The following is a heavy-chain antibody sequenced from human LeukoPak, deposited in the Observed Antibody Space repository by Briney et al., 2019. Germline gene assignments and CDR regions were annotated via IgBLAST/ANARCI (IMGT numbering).Heavy chain of an antibody. CDR1: GFTFSSYS. CDR2: ITGSTSTI. Sequence: GGSLRLSCAASGFTFSSYSMNWVRQAPGKGLEWVSYITGSTSTIYYADSVKGRFTISRDNAKNSLYLQMNSLRAEDTALYYCARDPRGDSSCFYPNLGYWGQGTLVTVS. V-gene: IGHV3-48*01. J-gene: IGHJ4*02. D-gene: IGHD3-22*01. CDR3: ARDPRGDSSCFYPNLGY.